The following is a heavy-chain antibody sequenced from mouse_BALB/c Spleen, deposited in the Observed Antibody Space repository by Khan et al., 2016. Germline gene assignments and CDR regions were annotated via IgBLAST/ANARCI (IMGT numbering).Heavy chain of an antibody. CDR2: IDPENGDT. J-gene: IGHJ2*01. CDR1: VFNIKDYY. D-gene: IGHD1-1*01. CDR3: NAIYSGSDVYVDS. V-gene: IGHV14-4*02. Sequence: VQLQQSGAELVRSGASVKLSCTASVFNIKDYYMHWVKQRPEHGLEWIGWIDPENGDTEYAPKFQGKATMTAGTSSNAAYLHFSSLTSADSAVDYCNAIYSGSDVYVDSWGPGTTLTVSS.